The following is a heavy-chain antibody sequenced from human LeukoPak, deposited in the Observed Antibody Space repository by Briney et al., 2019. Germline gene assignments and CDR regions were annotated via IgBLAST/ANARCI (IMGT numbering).Heavy chain of an antibody. CDR2: INHSGST. CDR1: GGSFSGYY. CDR3: ARDKLDY. V-gene: IGHV4-34*01. J-gene: IGHJ4*02. Sequence: ASETLSLTCAVYGGSFSGYYWSWIRQPPGKGLEWIGEINHSGSTNYNPSLKSRVTISVDTSKNQFSLKLSSVTAADTAVYYCARDKLDYWGQGTLVTVSS.